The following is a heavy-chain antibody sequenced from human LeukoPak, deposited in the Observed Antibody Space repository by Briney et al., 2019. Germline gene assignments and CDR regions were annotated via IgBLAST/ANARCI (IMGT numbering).Heavy chain of an antibody. Sequence: PSETLSLTCTVSGGSISSYYWSWIRQPPGKGLEWIGYIYYSGSTNYNPSLKSRVTISVDTSKNQFSLKLSSVTAADTAVYYCARTRYSYDFCFDYWGQGTLVTVSS. J-gene: IGHJ4*02. CDR2: IYYSGST. D-gene: IGHD5-18*01. V-gene: IGHV4-59*12. CDR1: GGSISSYY. CDR3: ARTRYSYDFCFDY.